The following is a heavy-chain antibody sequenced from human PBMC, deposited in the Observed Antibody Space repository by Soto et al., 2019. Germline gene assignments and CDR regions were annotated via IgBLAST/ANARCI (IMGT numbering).Heavy chain of an antibody. CDR3: ATVPSPITATTLGYSDYGIDD. Sequence: SVKVSCKASGDTFSSYAISWERQAPGQGLEWMGGIIPIFGTANYAQKLQGRVTITADESTSTAYMELSILRSEDTAVYYCATVPSPITATTLGYSDYGIDDWGQVTTVPVTS. CDR2: IIPIFGTA. D-gene: IGHD1-7*01. V-gene: IGHV1-69*01. CDR1: GDTFSSYA. J-gene: IGHJ6*02.